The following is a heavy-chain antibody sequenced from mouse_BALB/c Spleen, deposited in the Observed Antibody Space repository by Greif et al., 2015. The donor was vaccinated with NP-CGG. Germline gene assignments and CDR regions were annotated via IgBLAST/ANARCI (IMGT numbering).Heavy chain of an antibody. CDR3: TRVPGAGSDY. J-gene: IGHJ2*01. CDR2: IDPSDSYT. D-gene: IGHD3-3*01. V-gene: IGHV1S127*01. Sequence: QVQLKQSGPELEKPGASVKMSCKASGYTFTSYWIHWVKQRPGQGLEWIGVIDPSDSYTSYNQKFKGKATLTVDTSSSTAYMQLSSLTSEDSAVYYCTRVPGAGSDYWGQGTTLTVSS. CDR1: GYTFTSYW.